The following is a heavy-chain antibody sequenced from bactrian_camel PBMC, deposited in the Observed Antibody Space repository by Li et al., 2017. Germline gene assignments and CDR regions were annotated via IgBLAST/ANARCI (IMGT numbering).Heavy chain of an antibody. J-gene: IGHJ4*01. Sequence: VQLVESGGGSVETGGSLRISCIASGSIDAIMYMAWFHKAPGKEREPVTTIRTTTSSTHYSTSVKGRFTISQDNAKSTVTLQMNSLKPEDTAVYCCAANLGQCGVVVRLGFDYWGQGTQVTVS. CDR3: AANLGQCGVVVRLGFDY. D-gene: IGHD2*01. V-gene: IGHV3S53*01. CDR1: GSIDAIMY. CDR2: IRTTTSST.